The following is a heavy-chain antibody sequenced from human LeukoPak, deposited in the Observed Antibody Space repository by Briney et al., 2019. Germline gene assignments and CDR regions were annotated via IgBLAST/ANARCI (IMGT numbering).Heavy chain of an antibody. J-gene: IGHJ4*02. V-gene: IGHV3-15*01. CDR1: GFAFNNAW. CDR2: IKSKTNGGTT. CDR3: TSDDPVNRS. Sequence: GGSLRLSCAASGFAFNNAWMSWVRQAPGKGLEWVGRIKSKTNGGTTDYAAPVKGRFTISRDDSKNMLFLQMNTLKTEDTAVYYCTSDDPVNRSWGKGTLVTVSP. D-gene: IGHD2/OR15-2a*01.